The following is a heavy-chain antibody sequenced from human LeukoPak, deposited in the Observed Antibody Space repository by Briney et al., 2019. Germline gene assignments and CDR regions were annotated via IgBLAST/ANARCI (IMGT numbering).Heavy chain of an antibody. V-gene: IGHV1-18*01. CDR2: ISAYNGNT. D-gene: IGHD3-3*01. J-gene: IGHJ5*02. CDR1: GYTFTSYG. Sequence: ASVKVSCKASGYTFTSYGISWVRQAPGQGLEWMGWISAYNGNTNYAQKFQGRVTMTRDTSISTAYMELSRLRSDDTAVYYCARDGRFLEWLPHNWFDPWGQGTLVTVSS. CDR3: ARDGRFLEWLPHNWFDP.